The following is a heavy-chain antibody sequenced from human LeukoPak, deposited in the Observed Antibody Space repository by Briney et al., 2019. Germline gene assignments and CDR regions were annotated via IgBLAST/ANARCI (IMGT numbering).Heavy chain of an antibody. D-gene: IGHD6-13*01. CDR2: ISVYSGNT. Sequence: ASVKVSCKASGYTFTDYGITWVRQAPGHGLEWMGWISVYSGNTDYAQKLQGRVTMTTGTSTGTAYMDLRSLRSDDTAVYYCARDATRYGSTWYYDYWGQGTLVTVSS. J-gene: IGHJ4*02. CDR3: ARDATRYGSTWYYDY. CDR1: GYTFTDYG. V-gene: IGHV1-18*01.